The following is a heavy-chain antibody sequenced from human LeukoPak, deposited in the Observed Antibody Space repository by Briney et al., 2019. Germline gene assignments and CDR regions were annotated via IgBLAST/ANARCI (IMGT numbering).Heavy chain of an antibody. V-gene: IGHV4-59*01. J-gene: IGHJ4*02. CDR1: GGSISSYY. Sequence: SETLSLTCTVSGGSISSYYWSWIRQPPGKGLEWIGYIYYSGSTNYNPSLKSRVTISVDTSKNQFSLKLSSVTAADTAEYYCARADSSSWYFDYWGQGTLVTVSS. CDR2: IYYSGST. CDR3: ARADSSSWYFDY. D-gene: IGHD6-13*01.